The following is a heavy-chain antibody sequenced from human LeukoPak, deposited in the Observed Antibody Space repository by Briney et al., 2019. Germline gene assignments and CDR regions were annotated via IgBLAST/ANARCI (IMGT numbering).Heavy chain of an antibody. V-gene: IGHV3-23*01. D-gene: IGHD1-26*01. CDR3: ARENSGGDYQFDC. Sequence: GGSLRLSCAASGFTISSYAMSWVRQAPGKGLEWVSGISGSSGSTYYADSVKGRFTIARDKSKNTVYLQMNSLRAEDTAVYCCARENSGGDYQFDCWGQGTLVTVSS. J-gene: IGHJ4*02. CDR2: ISGSSGST. CDR1: GFTISSYA.